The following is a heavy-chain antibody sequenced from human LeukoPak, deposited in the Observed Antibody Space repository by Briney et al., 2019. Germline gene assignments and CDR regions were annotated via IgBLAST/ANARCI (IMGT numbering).Heavy chain of an antibody. J-gene: IGHJ4*02. Sequence: RGSLRLSCAASGFTFSSYAMSWVRQAPGKGLEWVSGISGSGGSTYYADSVKGRFTISRDNSRNTLYLQMNSLRAEDTAVYYCAKHLAQNNYGYYYFDYWGQGTLVTVSS. D-gene: IGHD5-18*01. V-gene: IGHV3-23*01. CDR1: GFTFSSYA. CDR3: AKHLAQNNYGYYYFDY. CDR2: ISGSGGST.